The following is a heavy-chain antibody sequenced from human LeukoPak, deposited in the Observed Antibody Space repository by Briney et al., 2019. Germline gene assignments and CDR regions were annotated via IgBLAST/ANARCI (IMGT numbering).Heavy chain of an antibody. Sequence: ASVKVSCKASGYTFTGYHMHWVRQAPGQGLEWMGRINPNSGDTNYAQKFQGRVAMTRDTSISTAFMELTRLRSDDTAVYYCARDYCSSTSCLFDHWGQGTLVTVSS. CDR2: INPNSGDT. J-gene: IGHJ4*02. D-gene: IGHD2-2*01. CDR1: GYTFTGYH. CDR3: ARDYCSSTSCLFDH. V-gene: IGHV1-2*06.